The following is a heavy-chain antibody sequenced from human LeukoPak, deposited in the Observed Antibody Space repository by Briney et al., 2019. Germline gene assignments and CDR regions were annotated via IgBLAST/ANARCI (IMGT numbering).Heavy chain of an antibody. CDR2: IIPILGIA. Sequence: ASVKVSCKASGGTFSSYATSWVRQAPGQGLEWMGRIIPILGIANYAQKFQGRVTITADKSTSTAYMELSSLRSEDTAVYYCARDPFPGGYSYGNRFDYWGQGTLVTVSS. CDR1: GGTFSSYA. CDR3: ARDPFPGGYSYGNRFDY. V-gene: IGHV1-69*04. D-gene: IGHD5-18*01. J-gene: IGHJ4*02.